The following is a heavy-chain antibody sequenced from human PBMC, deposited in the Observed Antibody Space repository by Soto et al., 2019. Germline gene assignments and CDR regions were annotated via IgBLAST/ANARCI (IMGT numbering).Heavy chain of an antibody. J-gene: IGHJ6*02. V-gene: IGHV1-69*13. D-gene: IGHD6-13*01. CDR3: ARDRDSSCWYEGTAAANGVKSKIYGMDV. CDR2: IIPIFGTA. CDR1: GGTFSSYA. Sequence: SVKVSCKASGGTFSSYAISWVRQAPGQGLEWMGGIIPIFGTANYAQKFQGRVTITADESTSTAYMGLSSLRSEDTAVYYCARDRDSSCWYEGTAAANGVKSKIYGMDVWGQGTTVTVSS.